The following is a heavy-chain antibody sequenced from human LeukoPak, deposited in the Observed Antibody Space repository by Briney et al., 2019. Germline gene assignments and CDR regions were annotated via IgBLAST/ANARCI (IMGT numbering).Heavy chain of an antibody. V-gene: IGHV3-7*05. CDR1: RFTFSDYW. CDR2: IKQDGSEK. D-gene: IGHD3-10*01. J-gene: IGHJ4*02. Sequence: QPGGSLRLSCAASRFTFSDYWMSWVRQAPGKGLEWVANIKQDGSEKYYVDSVKGRFTISRDNAKNSLYLQMNSLRAEDTAVYYCARSHRSFASGSGDFWGQGTLVTVSS. CDR3: ARSHRSFASGSGDF.